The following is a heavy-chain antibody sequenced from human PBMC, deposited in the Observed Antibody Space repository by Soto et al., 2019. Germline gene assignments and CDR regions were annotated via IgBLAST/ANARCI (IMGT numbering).Heavy chain of an antibody. D-gene: IGHD2-15*01. CDR2: ISGSGGST. CDR1: GFTFSSYA. V-gene: IGHV3-23*01. CDR3: AKAVISGGSCRNFDY. Sequence: GGSLRLSCAASGFTFSSYAMSWVRQAPGKGLEWVSAISGSGGSTYYADSVKGRFTISRDNSKNTLYLQMNSLRAEDTAVYYCAKAVISGGSCRNFDYWGQGTLVTVSS. J-gene: IGHJ4*02.